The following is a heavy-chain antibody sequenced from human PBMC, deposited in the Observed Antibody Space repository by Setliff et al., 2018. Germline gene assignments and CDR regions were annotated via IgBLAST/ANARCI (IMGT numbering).Heavy chain of an antibody. D-gene: IGHD1-26*01. CDR1: GLTFSSDA. Sequence: HPGGSLRLSCAASGLTFSSDAMTWVRQTPGKGLEWVSVISSEGSSIYYADSVKGRFTISRDNSKNTLYLQMNSLRAEDTAVYYCAKDGVGPTYTYFFDYWGQGTQVTVSS. CDR2: ISSEGSSI. CDR3: AKDGVGPTYTYFFDY. J-gene: IGHJ4*02. V-gene: IGHV3-23*03.